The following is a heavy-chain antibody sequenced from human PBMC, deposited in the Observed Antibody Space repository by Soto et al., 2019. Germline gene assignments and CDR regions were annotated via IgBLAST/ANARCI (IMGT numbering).Heavy chain of an antibody. D-gene: IGHD6-19*01. Sequence: QVQLVQSGAEVKKPGSSGKVSCKASGGTFSSYAISWVRQAPGQGLEGVGGIIPIFGTANYAQKVQGRGTITADKSTSTAYMEPSSLRSEDTAVYYCARMERSAVAGKYYYYGMDVWGQGTTVTVSS. CDR3: ARMERSAVAGKYYYYGMDV. CDR2: IIPIFGTA. J-gene: IGHJ6*02. CDR1: GGTFSSYA. V-gene: IGHV1-69*06.